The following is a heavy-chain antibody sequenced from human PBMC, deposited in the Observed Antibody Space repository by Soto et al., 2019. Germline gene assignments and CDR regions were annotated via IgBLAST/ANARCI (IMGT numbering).Heavy chain of an antibody. V-gene: IGHV1-18*01. CDR2: ISAYNGNT. CDR1: DYTFTSYG. Sequence: QVQLVQSGAEVKKPGASVKVSCKASDYTFTSYGISWVRQAPGQGLERMGWISAYNGNTKYAQKFQGRVTTTADTSTTTVYMKRRSLKSDDTAVYYCARDLAEALIDYWGQGALVTVSS. CDR3: ARDLAEALIDY. J-gene: IGHJ4*02. D-gene: IGHD6-19*01.